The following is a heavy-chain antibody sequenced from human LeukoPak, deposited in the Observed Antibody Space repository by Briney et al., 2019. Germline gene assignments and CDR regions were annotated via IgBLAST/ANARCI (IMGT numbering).Heavy chain of an antibody. CDR2: IYYSGST. CDR1: GGSISSGGYY. V-gene: IGHV4-31*03. J-gene: IGHJ4*02. Sequence: SETLSLTCTVSGGSISSGGYYWSWIRQHPEKGLEWIGYIYYSGSTYYNPSLKSRVTISVDTSKNQFSLKLSSVTAADTAVYYCARASGVGEQQLVLGYWGQGTLVTVSS. CDR3: ARASGVGEQQLVLGY. D-gene: IGHD6-13*01.